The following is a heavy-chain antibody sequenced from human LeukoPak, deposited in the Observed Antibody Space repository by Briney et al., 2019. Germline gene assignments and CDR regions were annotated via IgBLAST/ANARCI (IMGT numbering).Heavy chain of an antibody. J-gene: IGHJ4*02. CDR1: GFTFSSYA. CDR3: ARALPAASHTSFDY. CDR2: IYSGGST. V-gene: IGHV3-66*01. Sequence: PGGSLRLSCAASGFTFSSYAMSWVRQAPGKGLEWVSIIYSGGSTYYADSVKGRFTISRDISKNTLYLQMNSLRAEDTALFYCARALPAASHTSFDYWGQGALVTVSS. D-gene: IGHD2-2*01.